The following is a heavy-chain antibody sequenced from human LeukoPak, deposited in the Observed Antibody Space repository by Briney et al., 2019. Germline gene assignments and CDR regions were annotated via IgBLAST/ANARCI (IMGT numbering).Heavy chain of an antibody. Sequence: GGSLRLSCAASGFTFSSYAMSWVRQAPGKRLEWVSAISGSGGSTYYAGSVKGRFTISRDNSKNTLYLQMNSLRAEDTAVYYCAKDSLYSGSPDAFDIWGQGTMVTVSS. CDR1: GFTFSSYA. J-gene: IGHJ3*02. V-gene: IGHV3-23*01. CDR2: ISGSGGST. CDR3: AKDSLYSGSPDAFDI. D-gene: IGHD1-26*01.